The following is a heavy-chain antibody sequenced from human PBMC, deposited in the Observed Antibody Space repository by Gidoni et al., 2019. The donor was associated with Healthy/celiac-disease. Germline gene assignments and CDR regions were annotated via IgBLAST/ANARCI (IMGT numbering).Heavy chain of an antibody. D-gene: IGHD6-25*01. CDR1: GRSLSSGDYS. J-gene: IGHJ5*02. CDR2: IYYSGST. CDR3: AREVGYRASWFDP. V-gene: IGHV4-30-4*01. Sequence: QVQLQESGPGLVKPSQTLSLTCTVSGRSLSSGDYSWSWIRPPPGKGLEWIGYIYYSGSTYYNPSLKSRVTISVDTSKNQFSLKLSSVTAADTAVYYCAREVGYRASWFDPWGQGTLVTVSS.